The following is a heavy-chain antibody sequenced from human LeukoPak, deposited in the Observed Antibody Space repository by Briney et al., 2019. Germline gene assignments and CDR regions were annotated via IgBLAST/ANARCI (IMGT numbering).Heavy chain of an antibody. J-gene: IGHJ4*02. CDR1: GGTFSSYA. Sequence: SVKVSCKASGGTFSSYAISWVRQAPGQGLEWMAGFIPIIGTPNYAQKFQGRVTITADESTSTAYMELSSLRSEDTAVYYCARSHYYGSGSILYYFPYWGQGTLVTVPS. CDR3: ARSHYYGSGSILYYFPY. V-gene: IGHV1-69*01. D-gene: IGHD3-10*01. CDR2: FIPIIGTP.